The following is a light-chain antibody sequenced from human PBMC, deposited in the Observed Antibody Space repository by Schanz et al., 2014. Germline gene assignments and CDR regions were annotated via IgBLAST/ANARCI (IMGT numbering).Light chain of an antibody. CDR1: SSDVGAYKY. CDR2: DVS. CDR3: ISYTTSSTWV. J-gene: IGLJ3*02. V-gene: IGLV2-14*01. Sequence: QSALTQPASVSGSPGQSITISCTGTSSDVGAYKYVSWFQQDPGKAPKVIISDVSDRPSGVSDRFSGSKSGNTASLTISGLQAEDEADYYCISYTTSSTWVFGGGPKLTV.